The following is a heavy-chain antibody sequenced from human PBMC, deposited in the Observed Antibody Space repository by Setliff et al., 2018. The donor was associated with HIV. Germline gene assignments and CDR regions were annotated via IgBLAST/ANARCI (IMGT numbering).Heavy chain of an antibody. J-gene: IGHJ5*02. CDR1: GYSMSGGYN. V-gene: IGHV4-38-2*02. Sequence: SETLSLTCTVSGYSMSGGYNWGWIRQSPEKGLEWIGNIHSSGSTYYNPSLKSRVTISVDMSKNQFSLRLTSVTAADTAMYYCARHDFWSGYHNWFDPWGQGTLVTVSS. D-gene: IGHD3-3*01. CDR2: IHSSGST. CDR3: ARHDFWSGYHNWFDP.